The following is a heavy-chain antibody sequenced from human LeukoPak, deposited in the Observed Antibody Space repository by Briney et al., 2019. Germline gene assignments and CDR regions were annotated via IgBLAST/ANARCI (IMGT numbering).Heavy chain of an antibody. Sequence: ASETLSLTCAVYGGSFSGYYWSWIRQPPGKGLEWIGEINHSGSTNYNPSLKSRVTISVDTSKNQFSLKRSSVTAADTAVYYCARLGYYDSSGSNDAFDIWGQGTMVTVSS. V-gene: IGHV4-34*01. CDR1: GGSFSGYY. CDR2: INHSGST. CDR3: ARLGYYDSSGSNDAFDI. D-gene: IGHD3-22*01. J-gene: IGHJ3*02.